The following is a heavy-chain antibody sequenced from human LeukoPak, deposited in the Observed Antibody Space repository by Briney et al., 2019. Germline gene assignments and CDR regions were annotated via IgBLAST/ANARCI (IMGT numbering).Heavy chain of an antibody. Sequence: SETLSLTCTVSGGSISSSSYYWGWIRQPPGKGLEWIGSIYYSGSTYYNPSLKSRVTISVDTSKNQFSLKLSSVTAADTAVYYCAIEDYDFWSGHSPFDYWGQGTLVTVSS. V-gene: IGHV4-39*07. D-gene: IGHD3-3*01. CDR2: IYYSGST. J-gene: IGHJ4*02. CDR1: GGSISSSSYY. CDR3: AIEDYDFWSGHSPFDY.